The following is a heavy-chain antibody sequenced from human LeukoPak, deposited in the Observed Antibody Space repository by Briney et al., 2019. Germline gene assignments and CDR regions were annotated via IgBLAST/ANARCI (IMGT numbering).Heavy chain of an antibody. CDR1: GYTFTSYD. Sequence: ASVKVSCKASGYTFTSYDINWVRQATGQGLEWMGWMNPNSGNTGYAQKFQGRVTMTRNTSISTAYMELSSLRSEDTAVYYCARPTQVTTYAFDIWGQGTMVTVSS. D-gene: IGHD4-17*01. CDR3: ARPTQVTTYAFDI. CDR2: MNPNSGNT. V-gene: IGHV1-8*01. J-gene: IGHJ3*02.